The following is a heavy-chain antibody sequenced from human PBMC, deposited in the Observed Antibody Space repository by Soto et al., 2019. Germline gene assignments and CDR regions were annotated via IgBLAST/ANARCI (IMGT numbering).Heavy chain of an antibody. J-gene: IGHJ5*02. CDR1: GYTFTSYD. D-gene: IGHD6-13*01. Sequence: QVQRVQSGAEVKKPGASVKVSCKASGYTFTSYDINWVRQATGQGLEWMGWMNPNSGNTGDAQKSQGRVTMTRNTSISTAYMELSSLRSEDTAVYYWARGLAAAGHNWFDPWGQGTLVTVSS. CDR2: MNPNSGNT. V-gene: IGHV1-8*01. CDR3: ARGLAAAGHNWFDP.